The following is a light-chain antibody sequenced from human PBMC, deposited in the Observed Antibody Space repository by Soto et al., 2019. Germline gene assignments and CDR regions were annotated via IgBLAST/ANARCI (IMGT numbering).Light chain of an antibody. Sequence: IQLTQSPSSLSASVGDRVTITCRASQGIGSYLAWYQQKPGEAPKLLIFAASTLQSGVPSRFSGSGSGTDFTLTISSLQAEDFATYYCQQTYRIPLTFGGGTKVDIK. CDR3: QQTYRIPLT. CDR1: QGIGSY. V-gene: IGKV1-9*01. J-gene: IGKJ4*01. CDR2: AAS.